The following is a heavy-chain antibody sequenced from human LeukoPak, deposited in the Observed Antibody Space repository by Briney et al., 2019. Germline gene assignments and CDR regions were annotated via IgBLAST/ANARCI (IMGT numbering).Heavy chain of an antibody. D-gene: IGHD2-2*01. CDR3: ARLKLLWSNYFDY. V-gene: IGHV3-7*01. CDR1: GFTFSSYW. J-gene: IGHJ4*02. Sequence: GGSLRLSCAASGFTFSSYWMSWVRQAPGKGLEWVANIKQDGSEKYYVDSVKGRFTISRDNAKNSLYLQMNSLRAEDTAVYYCARLKLLWSNYFDYWGQGTLVTVSS. CDR2: IKQDGSEK.